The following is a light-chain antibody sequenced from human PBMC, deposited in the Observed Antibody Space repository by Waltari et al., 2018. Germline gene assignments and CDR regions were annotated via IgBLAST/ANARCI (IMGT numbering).Light chain of an antibody. Sequence: DVQMTQSPSTLSASVGDRVTIPCRASEDINTWLAWYQQKPGKAPKPLISDAASLKSGVPSRFSGSGSGTDFTLTITSMQPDDFATYYCQHYKNFPLTFGGGTNVEV. V-gene: IGKV1-5*01. J-gene: IGKJ4*01. CDR1: EDINTW. CDR2: DAA. CDR3: QHYKNFPLT.